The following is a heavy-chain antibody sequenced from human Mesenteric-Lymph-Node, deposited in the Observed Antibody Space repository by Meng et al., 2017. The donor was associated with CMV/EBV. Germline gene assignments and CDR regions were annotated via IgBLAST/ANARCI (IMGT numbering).Heavy chain of an antibody. CDR2: IPSDGRSK. Sequence: LSCAASGFTFRNYALHWVRQAPGKWLECVAFIPSDGRSKYNADSVKGRFTISRDNSKNTLSLQMDSLSAEDTAVYYCARYSGWYALDYWGQGALVTVSS. CDR3: ARYSGWYALDY. CDR1: GFTFRNYA. V-gene: IGHV3-30*04. D-gene: IGHD6-19*01. J-gene: IGHJ4*02.